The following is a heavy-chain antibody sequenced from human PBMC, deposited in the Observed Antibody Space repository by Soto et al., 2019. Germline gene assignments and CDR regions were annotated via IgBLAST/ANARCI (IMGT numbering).Heavy chain of an antibody. J-gene: IGHJ4*02. D-gene: IGHD1-1*01. V-gene: IGHV3-23*01. CDR2: ITSSGDST. CDR1: GFPFSNFA. Sequence: EVQLLESGGGLVQPGGSLRLSCAASGFPFSNFAMSWVRQAPGKGLEWVSVITSSGDSTYFADSVKGRFTISRDNSKNTLYLQLNCLRAEDTATYYCTTGPFIAGDYWGQRTLVTVSS. CDR3: TTGPFIAGDY.